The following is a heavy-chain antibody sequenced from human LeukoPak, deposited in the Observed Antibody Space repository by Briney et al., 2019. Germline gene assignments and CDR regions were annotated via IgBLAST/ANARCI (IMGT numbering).Heavy chain of an antibody. CDR3: ARVGRDGYNYDFDY. CDR2: IYYSGST. CDR1: GGSVSSGSYY. Sequence: TSETLSLTCTVSGGSVSSGSYYWSWIRQPPGKGLEWIGYIYYSGSTNYNPSLKSRVTISVDTSKNQFSLKLSSVTAADTAVYYCARVGRDGYNYDFDYWGQGTLVTVSS. V-gene: IGHV4-61*01. D-gene: IGHD5-24*01. J-gene: IGHJ4*02.